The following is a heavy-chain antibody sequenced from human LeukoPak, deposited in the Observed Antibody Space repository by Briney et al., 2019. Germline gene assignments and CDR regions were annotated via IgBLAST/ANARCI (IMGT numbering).Heavy chain of an antibody. V-gene: IGHV1-18*01. J-gene: IGHJ6*02. Sequence: ASVKVSCKASGYTFTSYGISWVRQAPGQGLEWMGWISAYNGNTNYAQKLQGRVTMTTDTSTSTAYMELRSLRSDDTAVYYCARDLASKYFDWPPGYYYGMDVWGRGTTVTVSS. CDR2: ISAYNGNT. D-gene: IGHD3-9*01. CDR3: ARDLASKYFDWPPGYYYGMDV. CDR1: GYTFTSYG.